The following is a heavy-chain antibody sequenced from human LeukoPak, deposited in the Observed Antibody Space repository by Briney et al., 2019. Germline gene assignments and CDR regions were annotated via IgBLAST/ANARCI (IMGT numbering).Heavy chain of an antibody. CDR1: GVSISSSSYY. CDR2: IYYSGST. D-gene: IGHD2-15*01. V-gene: IGHV4-39*07. CDR3: ARDERYCSGGSCSPGGHYFDY. Sequence: SETLSLTCTVSGVSISSSSYYWGWIRQPPGKGLEWIGSIYYSGSTYHYPSLKSRVTISVDTSKNQFSLKLSSVTAADTAVYCCARDERYCSGGSCSPGGHYFDYWGQGTLVTVSS. J-gene: IGHJ4*02.